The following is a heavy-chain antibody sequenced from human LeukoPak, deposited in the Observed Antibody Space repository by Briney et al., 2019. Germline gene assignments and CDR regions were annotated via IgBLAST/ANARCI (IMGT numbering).Heavy chain of an antibody. CDR1: GFTFSSYG. V-gene: IGHV3-30*03. CDR3: ARDLGAYDSSGFDY. J-gene: IGHJ4*02. Sequence: GRSLRLSCAASGFTFSSYGMHWVRQAPGKGLEWVAVISYDGSNKYYADSVKGRFTISRDNSKNTLYLQMNSLRAEDTAVYYCARDLGAYDSSGFDYWGQRTLVTVSS. D-gene: IGHD3-22*01. CDR2: ISYDGSNK.